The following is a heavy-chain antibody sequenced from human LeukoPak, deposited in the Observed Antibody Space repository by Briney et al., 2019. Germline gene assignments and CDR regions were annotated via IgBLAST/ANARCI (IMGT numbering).Heavy chain of an antibody. V-gene: IGHV3-23*01. CDR1: GFTFSDYY. CDR3: AKLLYYYDSSQPY. CDR2: ISCSGGST. D-gene: IGHD3-22*01. Sequence: GGSLRLSCAASGFTFSDYYMSWIRQAPGKGLEWVSAISCSGGSTYYADSVKGRFTISRDNSKNTLYLQMNSLRAEDTAVYYCAKLLYYYDSSQPYWGQGTLVTVSS. J-gene: IGHJ4*02.